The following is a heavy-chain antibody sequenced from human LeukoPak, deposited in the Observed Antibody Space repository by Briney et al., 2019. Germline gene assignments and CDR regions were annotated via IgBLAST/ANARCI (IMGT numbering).Heavy chain of an antibody. V-gene: IGHV1-2*02. CDR3: ARDWRAHPAKLDY. CDR1: GYTFTGYY. Sequence: ASVKVSCKASGYTFTGYYMHWVRQAPGRGLEWMGWINPNSGGTNYAQKFQGRVTMTRDTSISTAYMELSRLRSDDTAVYYCARDWRAHPAKLDYWGQGTLVTVSS. CDR2: INPNSGGT. J-gene: IGHJ4*02.